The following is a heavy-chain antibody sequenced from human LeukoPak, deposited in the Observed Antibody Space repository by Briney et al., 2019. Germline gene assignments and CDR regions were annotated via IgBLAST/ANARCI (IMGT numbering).Heavy chain of an antibody. CDR1: RFTFSNYA. J-gene: IGHJ4*02. V-gene: IGHV3-64D*06. Sequence: GGSLRLSCSASRFTFSNYAMHWVRQAPGKGLEYVSAITSNGGSTYHADSVRGRFTISRDNSKNTLYLQMSSLRAEDTAVYYCVRGPSSGWYGDYRGQGTLVTVSS. CDR3: VRGPSSGWYGDY. CDR2: ITSNGGST. D-gene: IGHD6-19*01.